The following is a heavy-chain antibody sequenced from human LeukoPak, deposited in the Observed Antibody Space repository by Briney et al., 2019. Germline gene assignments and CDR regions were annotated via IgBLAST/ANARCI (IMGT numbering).Heavy chain of an antibody. CDR1: GFTVSSNY. V-gene: IGHV3-53*01. CDR3: GKNRYSGSLSPFDI. J-gene: IGHJ3*02. D-gene: IGHD1-26*01. CDR2: IYSGGST. Sequence: GGSLRLSCAASGFTVSSNYMSWVRQAPGKGLEWVSVIYSGGSTYYADSVKGRFTISRDNSKNTLYLQMNSLRAEDTAVYYCGKNRYSGSLSPFDIWGQGTMVTVSS.